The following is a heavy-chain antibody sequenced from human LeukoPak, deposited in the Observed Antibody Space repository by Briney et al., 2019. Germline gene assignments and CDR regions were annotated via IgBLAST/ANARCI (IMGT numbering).Heavy chain of an antibody. Sequence: ASVKVSCKASGYSFTGYYMRWVRQAPGHGLEWMGWINPSSGDTGYAQEFQGRVTLTRDTSISTAYMELSGLRYDDTAAYYCARVPCITTSCSPINWFDPWGQGTLVTVSS. CDR3: ARVPCITTSCSPINWFDP. J-gene: IGHJ5*02. CDR2: INPSSGDT. D-gene: IGHD2-2*01. V-gene: IGHV1-2*02. CDR1: GYSFTGYY.